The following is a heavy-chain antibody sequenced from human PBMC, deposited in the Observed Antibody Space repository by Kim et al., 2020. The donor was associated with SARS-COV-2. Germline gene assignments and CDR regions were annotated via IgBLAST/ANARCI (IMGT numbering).Heavy chain of an antibody. CDR2: ISSNGGST. D-gene: IGHD5-12*01. CDR1: GFTFSSYA. V-gene: IGHV3-64D*06. Sequence: GGSLRLSCSASGFTFSSYAMHWVRQAPGKGLEYVSAISSNGGSTYYADSVKGRFTISRDNSKNTLYLQMSSLRAEDTAVYYCVKDPYSGYDGSDYWGQGTLVTVSS. J-gene: IGHJ4*02. CDR3: VKDPYSGYDGSDY.